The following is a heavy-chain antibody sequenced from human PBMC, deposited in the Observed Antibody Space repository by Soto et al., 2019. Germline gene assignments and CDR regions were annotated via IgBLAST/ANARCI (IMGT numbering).Heavy chain of an antibody. CDR1: GFTFSSYA. CDR3: AKDSFDLECLLYSGHQDY. J-gene: IGHJ4*02. D-gene: IGHD3-3*01. Sequence: GGSLKLSCAASGFTFSSYAMSWVRQAPGKGLEWVSAISGSGGSTYYADSVKGRFTISRDNSKNTLYLQMNSLRAEDTAVYYCAKDSFDLECLLYSGHQDYWGQGTLVTGSS. V-gene: IGHV3-23*01. CDR2: ISGSGGST.